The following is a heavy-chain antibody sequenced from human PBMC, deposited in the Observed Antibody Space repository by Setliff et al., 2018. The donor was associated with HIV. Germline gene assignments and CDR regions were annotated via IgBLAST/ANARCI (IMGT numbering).Heavy chain of an antibody. CDR3: ARGRSSGGWFEGSYVDP. V-gene: IGHV4-61*09. D-gene: IGHD3-10*01. CDR2: VYTSGNT. Sequence: SETLSLTCTVSGVSITTGFFYWTWIRQPAGKGLEWIGHVYTSGNTYYNPSLNSRVSISADTPRNQFSLKLNSVTASDTAVYFCARGRSSGGWFEGSYVDPWGLGTLVTVSS. J-gene: IGHJ5*02. CDR1: GVSITTGFFY.